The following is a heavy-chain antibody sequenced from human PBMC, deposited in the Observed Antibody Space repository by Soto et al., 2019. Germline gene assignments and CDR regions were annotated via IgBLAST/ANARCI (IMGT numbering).Heavy chain of an antibody. Sequence: TSETLSLTCTVSGGSISGYYWSWIRQPPGKGLEWIGYIYYSGSTNYNPSLKSRVTISVDTSKNQFSLKLSSVTAADTAVYYCARVLWFGELPRPFFDYWGQGALVTVSS. CDR1: GGSISGYY. CDR3: ARVLWFGELPRPFFDY. J-gene: IGHJ4*02. D-gene: IGHD3-10*01. V-gene: IGHV4-59*01. CDR2: IYYSGST.